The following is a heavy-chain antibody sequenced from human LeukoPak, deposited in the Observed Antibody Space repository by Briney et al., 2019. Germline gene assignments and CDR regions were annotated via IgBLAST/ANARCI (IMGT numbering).Heavy chain of an antibody. V-gene: IGHV6-1*01. CDR1: GDSVSSTSAV. CDR3: ARGLSPRINMVRGVRPPFRGVFDY. Sequence: SQTLSLTCAISGDSVSSTSAVWHWIRQSPSRGLEWLGRTYYRAKWYNDYAVSVKSRITISADTSRNQFSLKLSSVTAADTAVYCCARGLSPRINMVRGVRPPFRGVFDYWGQGTLVTVSS. CDR2: TYYRAKWYN. D-gene: IGHD3-10*01. J-gene: IGHJ4*02.